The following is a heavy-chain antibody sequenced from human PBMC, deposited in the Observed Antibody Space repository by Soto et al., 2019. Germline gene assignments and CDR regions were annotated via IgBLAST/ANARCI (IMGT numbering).Heavy chain of an antibody. CDR1: GYTFTSYY. Sequence: ASVKVSCKASGYTFTSYYMHWVRQAPGQGLEWMGIINPSGGSTSYAQKFQGRVTMTRDTSTSTVYMELSSLRSEDTAVYYCASQYCSGGSCYSWDYYYYGMDVWG. CDR2: INPSGGST. CDR3: ASQYCSGGSCYSWDYYYYGMDV. J-gene: IGHJ6*02. V-gene: IGHV1-46*03. D-gene: IGHD2-15*01.